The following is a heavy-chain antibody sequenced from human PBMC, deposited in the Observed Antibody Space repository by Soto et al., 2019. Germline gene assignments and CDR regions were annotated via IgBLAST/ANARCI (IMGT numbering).Heavy chain of an antibody. CDR2: IWYDGSNK. CDR1: GFTFSSYG. D-gene: IGHD6-19*01. V-gene: IGHV3-33*01. CDR3: ARGIAVAGTPEYFQH. Sequence: GGSLRLSCAASGFTFSSYGMHWVRQAPGKGLEWVAVIWYDGSNKYYADSVKGRFTISRDNSKNTLYLQMNSLRAEDTAVYYCARGIAVAGTPEYFQHWGQGTLVTVSS. J-gene: IGHJ1*01.